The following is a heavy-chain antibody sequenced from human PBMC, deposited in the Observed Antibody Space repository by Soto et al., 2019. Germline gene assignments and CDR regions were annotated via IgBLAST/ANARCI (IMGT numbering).Heavy chain of an antibody. CDR1: GLTVSDVW. V-gene: IGHV3-15*07. CDR3: GWGANQYFES. J-gene: IGHJ4*02. Sequence: EVPLVESGGDLVQPGVSLRLSCAVSGLTVSDVWLNWVRQAPGKGLEWVGRIRSRSAGGTTQYAAPVKDRFTISRDEPKNTVYLQMSSLKTEDTAVYFCGWGANQYFESWGQGTRVIVSS. CDR2: IRSRSAGGTT. D-gene: IGHD3-16*01.